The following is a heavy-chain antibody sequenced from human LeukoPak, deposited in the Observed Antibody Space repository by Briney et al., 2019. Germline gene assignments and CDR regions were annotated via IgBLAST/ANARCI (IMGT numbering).Heavy chain of an antibody. V-gene: IGHV3-11*01. CDR3: ARDKGDYHTSGSLFVF. CDR1: GFTFSDFH. J-gene: IGHJ4*02. Sequence: GGSLRLSCVVSGFTFSDFHMSWLRQAPGKGLEWISYITNSGSDIEYADSVKGRFTISRDNAKNSLFLQMNSLRAEDTAVYYCARDKGDYHTSGSLFVFGGQGALVTVSS. CDR2: ITNSGSDI. D-gene: IGHD3-22*01.